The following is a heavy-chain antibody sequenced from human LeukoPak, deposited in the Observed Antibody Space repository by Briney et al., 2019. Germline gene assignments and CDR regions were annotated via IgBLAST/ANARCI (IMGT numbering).Heavy chain of an antibody. Sequence: GGSLRLSCTTSGFNFGDYAMSWVRQAPGKGLECVGFIRSKAYRGATGDAASVKGRVTISRDDSKSIAYLYMNSLKTEDTAVYYCTSVHDSSAYYHSGIDCWGQGTLVTVSS. CDR3: TSVHDSSAYYHSGIDC. V-gene: IGHV3-49*04. CDR1: GFNFGDYA. D-gene: IGHD3-22*01. CDR2: IRSKAYRGAT. J-gene: IGHJ4*02.